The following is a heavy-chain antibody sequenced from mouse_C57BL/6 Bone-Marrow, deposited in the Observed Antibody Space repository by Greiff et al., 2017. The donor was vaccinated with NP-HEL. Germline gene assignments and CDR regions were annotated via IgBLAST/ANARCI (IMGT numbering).Heavy chain of an antibody. D-gene: IGHD2-3*01. J-gene: IGHJ2*01. CDR1: GYAFTNYL. CDR3: ASGYYRDY. V-gene: IGHV1-54*01. CDR2: INPGSGGT. Sequence: QVQLQQSGAELVRPGTSVKVSCKASGYAFTNYLIEWVKQRPGQGLEWIGVINPGSGGTNYNEKFKGKATLTADKSSSTAYMQRSSLTSEDSAVYFCASGYYRDYWGQGTTLTVSS.